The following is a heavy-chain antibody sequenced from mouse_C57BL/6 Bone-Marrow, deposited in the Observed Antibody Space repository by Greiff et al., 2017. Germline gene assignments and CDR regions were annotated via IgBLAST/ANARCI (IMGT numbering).Heavy chain of an antibody. CDR2: INPSTGGT. J-gene: IGHJ2*01. CDR1: GYSFTGYY. D-gene: IGHD1-1*01. Sequence: EVKLQESGPELVKPGASVKISCKASGYSFTGYYMNWVKQSPEKSLEWIGEINPSTGGTTYNQKFKAKATLTVDKSSSTAYMQRKSLTSEDSAVYYCAGIYYYGSSFDYWGQGTTLTVSS. CDR3: AGIYYYGSSFDY. V-gene: IGHV1-42*01.